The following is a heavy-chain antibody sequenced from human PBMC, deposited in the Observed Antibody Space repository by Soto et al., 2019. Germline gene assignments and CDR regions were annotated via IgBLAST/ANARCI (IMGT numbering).Heavy chain of an antibody. D-gene: IGHD5-18*01. CDR1: GYTFIHYY. CDR2: INPNGGIT. Sequence: ASVKVSCKASGYTFIHYYIHWVRQAPGQGLEWMGIINPNGGITTYAQKFRAGFTMTRDTSTSTVYLELSSLRSEDSAIYYCATSVNSAMAFDYWGQGTLVTVSS. CDR3: ATSVNSAMAFDY. J-gene: IGHJ4*02. V-gene: IGHV1-46*01.